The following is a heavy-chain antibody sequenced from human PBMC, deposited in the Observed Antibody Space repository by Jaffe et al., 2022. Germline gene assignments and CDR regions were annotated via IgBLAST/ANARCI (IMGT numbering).Heavy chain of an antibody. CDR3: ARDDAGFDY. Sequence: EVQLVESGGGLVQPGGSLRLSCVVSGFTFSNYWMAWVRQAPGKGLEWVANIKQDGSEKNYVDSVKGRFTISRDNARNSLYLQMNSLRAEDTAMYYCARDDAGFDYWGQGTLVTVSS. V-gene: IGHV3-7*05. CDR2: IKQDGSEK. J-gene: IGHJ4*02. CDR1: GFTFSNYW.